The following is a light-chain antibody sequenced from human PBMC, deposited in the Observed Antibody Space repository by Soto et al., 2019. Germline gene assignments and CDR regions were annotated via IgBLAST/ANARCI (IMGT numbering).Light chain of an antibody. V-gene: IGLV1-40*01. Sequence: QSVLTQPPSVSGAPGQRVTISCTGSSSNIGAGYDVHWYQQLPGTAPKLLIYGNSNRPSGVPDRFSGSKSGTSASLAITRLQAEDEADYYCQSYDSSLSGGVFGTGTKVTVL. CDR1: SSNIGAGYD. J-gene: IGLJ1*01. CDR2: GNS. CDR3: QSYDSSLSGGV.